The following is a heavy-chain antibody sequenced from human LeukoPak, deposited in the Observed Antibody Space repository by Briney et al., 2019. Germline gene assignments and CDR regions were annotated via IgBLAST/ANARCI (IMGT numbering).Heavy chain of an antibody. D-gene: IGHD3-10*01. CDR1: GYTFTGYY. Sequence: ASVKVSCKASGYTFTGYYMHWVRQAPGQGLEWMGWINPNSGGTNYAQKFQGRVTMTRDTSISTAYMELSRLRSDDTAVYSCARKASGSYTPFDPWGQGTLVTVSS. CDR3: ARKASGSYTPFDP. CDR2: INPNSGGT. V-gene: IGHV1-2*02. J-gene: IGHJ5*02.